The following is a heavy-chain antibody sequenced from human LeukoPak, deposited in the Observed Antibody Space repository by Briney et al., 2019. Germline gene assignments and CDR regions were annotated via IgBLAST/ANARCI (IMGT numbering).Heavy chain of an antibody. V-gene: IGHV1-69*13. CDR1: GGTFSSYA. D-gene: IGHD3-16*02. CDR2: IIPIFGTA. Sequence: GASVKVSCKASGGTFSSYAISWVRQAPGQGLEWMGGIIPIFGTANYAQKFQGRVTITADESTSTAYMELSSLRSEDTAVYYCARDHYDYVWGSYRYTDFDYWGQGTLVTVSS. J-gene: IGHJ4*02. CDR3: ARDHYDYVWGSYRYTDFDY.